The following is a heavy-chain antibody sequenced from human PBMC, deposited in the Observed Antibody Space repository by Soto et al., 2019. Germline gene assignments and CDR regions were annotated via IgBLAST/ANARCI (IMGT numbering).Heavy chain of an antibody. Sequence: EVQLVESGGGLVQPGGSLRLSCATSGFTFSDHYLEWVRQAPGKGLEWVGRSRNRAQSYTTEYAVSVRGRLTISRDDSKKSLYPQVNILTTDDTAVYYCVLWVRGVINYWGQGTLVTVSS. V-gene: IGHV3-72*01. CDR3: VLWVRGVINY. J-gene: IGHJ4*02. CDR1: GFTFSDHY. D-gene: IGHD3-10*01. CDR2: SRNRAQSYTT.